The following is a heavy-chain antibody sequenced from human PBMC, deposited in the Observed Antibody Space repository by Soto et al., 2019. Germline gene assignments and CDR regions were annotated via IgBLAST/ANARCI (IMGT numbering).Heavy chain of an antibody. J-gene: IGHJ4*01. D-gene: IGHD2-21*01. V-gene: IGHV5-51*01. CDR1: GYSFTNYW. CDR3: ARLPNIFDFDN. Sequence: GESLKISCKGSGYSFTNYWVGWVRQMPGKGLEWMGIIYPGDSDTRYSPSFQGQVTISADKSISTAYLQWSSLKASDSAMYYCARLPNIFDFDNWGHGTLVTVSS. CDR2: IYPGDSDT.